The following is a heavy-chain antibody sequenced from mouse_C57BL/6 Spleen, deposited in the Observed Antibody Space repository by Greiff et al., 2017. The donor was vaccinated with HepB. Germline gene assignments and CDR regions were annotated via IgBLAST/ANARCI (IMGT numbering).Heavy chain of an antibody. V-gene: IGHV1-82*01. CDR3: ERGGDGWLIPY. Sequence: VQLQQSGPELVKPGASVKISCKASGYAFSSSWMNWVKQRPGKGLEWIGRIYPGDGDTNYNGKFKGKATLTADKSSSTAYMQLSSLTSEDSAVYFCERGGDGWLIPYWGQGTTLTVSS. CDR1: GYAFSSSW. CDR2: IYPGDGDT. J-gene: IGHJ2*01. D-gene: IGHD2-3*01.